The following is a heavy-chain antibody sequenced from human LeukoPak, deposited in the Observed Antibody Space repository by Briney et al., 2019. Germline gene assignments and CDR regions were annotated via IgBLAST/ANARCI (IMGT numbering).Heavy chain of an antibody. CDR1: GFTFSSYW. CDR3: AREGMGYYYYGMDV. J-gene: IGHJ6*02. Sequence: GGSPRLSCAASGFTFSSYWMSWVRQAPGKGLEWVANIKQDGSEKYYVDSVKGRFTISRDNAKNSLYLQMNSLRAEDTAVYYCAREGMGYYYYGMDVWGQGTTVTVSS. D-gene: IGHD1-14*01. CDR2: IKQDGSEK. V-gene: IGHV3-7*01.